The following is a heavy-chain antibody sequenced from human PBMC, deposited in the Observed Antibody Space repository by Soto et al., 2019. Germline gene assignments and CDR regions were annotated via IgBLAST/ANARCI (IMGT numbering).Heavy chain of an antibody. CDR3: ARGTTVMVY. CDR1: GFTFSSYW. J-gene: IGHJ4*02. CDR2: INSDGSST. D-gene: IGHD4-17*01. V-gene: IGHV3-74*01. Sequence: EVQLVESEGSLVQPGGSLRFSCAASGFTFSSYWMRWVRQAPGKGLVWVSRINSDGSSTSYADSVKGRFTISRDNAKNTLDLQMNSLRAEDTAVNYCARGTTVMVYWGQGTLVTVSS.